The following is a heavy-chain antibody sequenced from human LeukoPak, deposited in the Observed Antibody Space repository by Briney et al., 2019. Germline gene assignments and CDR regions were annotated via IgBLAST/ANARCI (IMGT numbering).Heavy chain of an antibody. D-gene: IGHD3-9*01. CDR2: IYWNNDN. Sequence: SGPTLVNPTQTLTLTCTFSGFSLSTRGVGVGWIRQPPAKAPEWLALIYWNNDNRYSPSLKSRLTITKDTSKNQVVLTMTNMDPVDTATYYCASSRYDILTGHYNFDYWGQGTLVTVSS. V-gene: IGHV2-5*01. J-gene: IGHJ4*02. CDR3: ASSRYDILTGHYNFDY. CDR1: GFSLSTRGVG.